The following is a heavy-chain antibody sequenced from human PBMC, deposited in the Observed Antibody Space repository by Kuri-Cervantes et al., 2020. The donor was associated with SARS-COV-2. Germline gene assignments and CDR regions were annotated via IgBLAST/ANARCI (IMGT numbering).Heavy chain of an antibody. CDR2: ISAYNGNT. V-gene: IGHV1-18*04. CDR3: ARDGRTYYDILTGYSISYYFDH. CDR1: GYTFTSYG. Sequence: ASVKVSCKASGYTFTSYGISWVRQAPGQGLEWMGWISAYNGNTNYAQKLQGRVTMTTDTSTSTAYMELRSLRSDDTAVYYCARDGRTYYDILTGYSISYYFDHRGQGALVTVSS. J-gene: IGHJ4*02. D-gene: IGHD3-9*01.